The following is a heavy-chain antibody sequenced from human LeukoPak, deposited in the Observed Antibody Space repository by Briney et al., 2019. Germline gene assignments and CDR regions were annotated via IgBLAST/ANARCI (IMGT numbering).Heavy chain of an antibody. CDR1: GLMFGDYT. D-gene: IGHD2-21*02. Sequence: GGSLRLSCAASGLMFGDYTMHWVRQAPGKGLEWVSGISWNSGRIGYADSVKGRFSISRDNAKNSLYLQMDNLRAEDTAFYYCTKDREVVTPIEGVFDSWGQGTLVTVSS. CDR3: TKDREVVTPIEGVFDS. J-gene: IGHJ4*02. V-gene: IGHV3-9*01. CDR2: ISWNSGRI.